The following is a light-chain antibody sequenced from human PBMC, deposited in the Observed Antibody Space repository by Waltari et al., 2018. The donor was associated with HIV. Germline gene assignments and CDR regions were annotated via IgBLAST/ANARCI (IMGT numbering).Light chain of an antibody. CDR2: KAS. CDR3: QQDNSYPVT. Sequence: IQLTQSPSSLSASVGDRVTITCRASQNINNWLAWYQQKPGETPKFVIYKASTLENGVPSRFSGSRSGTEFSLTISGLQPEECAIYYGQQDNSYPVTFGRGT. V-gene: IGKV1-5*03. CDR1: QNINNW. J-gene: IGKJ2*01.